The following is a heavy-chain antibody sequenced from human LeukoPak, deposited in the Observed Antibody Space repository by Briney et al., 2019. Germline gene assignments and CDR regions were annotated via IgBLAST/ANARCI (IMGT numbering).Heavy chain of an antibody. V-gene: IGHV1-58*02. CDR1: GFTFTSSA. CDR2: IVVGSGNT. Sequence: SVKVSCKASGFTFTSSAMQWVRQARGQRLEWIGWIVVGSGNTNYAQKFQERVTITRDMSTSTAYMELSSLRSEDTAVYYCAADFQGFWSGYYTGNAFDIWGQGIMVTVSS. J-gene: IGHJ3*02. D-gene: IGHD3-3*01. CDR3: AADFQGFWSGYYTGNAFDI.